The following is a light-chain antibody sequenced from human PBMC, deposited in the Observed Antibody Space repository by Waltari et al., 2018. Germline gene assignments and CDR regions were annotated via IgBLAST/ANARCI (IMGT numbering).Light chain of an antibody. V-gene: IGKV3-15*01. CDR1: QSVSSN. Sequence: IVMTQSTATMSVSQGERVTLSCRASQSVSSNLAWYQRTPGQPPRLLIFDASTSATSVPGRFSGSGSGTEFTLTISSLQSEDSAVYYCQQYNRWPPITFGQGTRLEVK. CDR3: QQYNRWPPIT. J-gene: IGKJ5*01. CDR2: DAS.